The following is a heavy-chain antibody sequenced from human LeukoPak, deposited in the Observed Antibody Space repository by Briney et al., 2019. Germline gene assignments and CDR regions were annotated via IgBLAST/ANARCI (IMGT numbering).Heavy chain of an antibody. D-gene: IGHD4-11*01. CDR2: ISYDGSNK. V-gene: IGHV3-30-3*01. CDR1: GFTFSSYA. CDR3: ARAGEYRTTVTTPYYYYGMDV. J-gene: IGHJ6*02. Sequence: PGGSLRLSCAASGFTFSSYAMHWVRQAPGKGLEWVAVISYDGSNKYYADSVKGRFTISRDNSKNTLYLQMNSLRAEDTAVYYCARAGEYRTTVTTPYYYYGMDVWGQGTTVTVSS.